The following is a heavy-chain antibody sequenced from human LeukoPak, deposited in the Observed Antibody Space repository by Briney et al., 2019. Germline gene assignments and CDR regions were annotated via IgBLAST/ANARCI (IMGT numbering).Heavy chain of an antibody. J-gene: IGHJ4*02. CDR2: IYPGDSDT. CDR1: GYSFTGYW. D-gene: IGHD1-26*01. Sequence: TPGGSLRLSCTGSGYSFTGYWIGWVRQMPGKGLEWMGIIYPGDSDTRYSPSFQGQVTISADKSISTAYLQWSSLKASDTAMYYCARLVGTTLYFDYWGQGTLVTVSS. V-gene: IGHV5-51*01. CDR3: ARLVGTTLYFDY.